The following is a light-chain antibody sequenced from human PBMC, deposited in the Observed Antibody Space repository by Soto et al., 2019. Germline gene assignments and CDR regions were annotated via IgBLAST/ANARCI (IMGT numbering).Light chain of an antibody. CDR2: DVS. Sequence: QPVLTQPASVSGSPGLSIAISCTGTSSDVGGYNSVSWYQQQPGKVPKLMIYDVSNRPSGVSNRFSGSKSGNTASLTISGLQAEDEGDYYCSSYTTGGAYVFGTGTKLTVL. CDR1: SSDVGGYNS. J-gene: IGLJ1*01. V-gene: IGLV2-14*01. CDR3: SSYTTGGAYV.